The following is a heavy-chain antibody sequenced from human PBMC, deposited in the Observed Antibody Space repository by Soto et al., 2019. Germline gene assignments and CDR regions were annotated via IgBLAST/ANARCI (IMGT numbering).Heavy chain of an antibody. CDR1: GGSISSNKW. CDR3: ARDDHIVVVPTSLGAMDV. CDR2: IYRSGST. D-gene: IGHD2-2*01. Sequence: PSETLSLTCAVYGGSISSNKWWSCVRQPPGKGLEWIGEIYRSGSTNYNPSLKSRVTISLDKSKNQFSLKLTSVTAADSAVYYCARDDHIVVVPTSLGAMDVWGQGTTVTVSS. V-gene: IGHV4-4*02. J-gene: IGHJ6*02.